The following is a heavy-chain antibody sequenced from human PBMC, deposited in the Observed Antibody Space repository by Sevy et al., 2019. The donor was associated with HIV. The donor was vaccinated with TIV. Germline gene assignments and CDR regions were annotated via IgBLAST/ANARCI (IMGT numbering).Heavy chain of an antibody. CDR2: ISYDGSDK. CDR3: ARDRGAVVVVPAAMI. CDR1: GFTSSSYA. J-gene: IGHJ4*02. Sequence: GGSLRLSCAASGFTSSSYAMHWVRQAPGKGLEWVTVISYDGSDKYYADSVKGRFTISRDNSKNTLYLQMNSLRTEDTAVYYCARDRGAVVVVPAAMIWGQGTLVTVSS. V-gene: IGHV3-30*04. D-gene: IGHD2-2*01.